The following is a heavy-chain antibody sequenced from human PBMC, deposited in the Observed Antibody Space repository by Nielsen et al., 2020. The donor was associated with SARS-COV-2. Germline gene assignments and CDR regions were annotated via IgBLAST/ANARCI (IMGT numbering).Heavy chain of an antibody. D-gene: IGHD3-22*01. CDR1: GGSISSSNW. CDR3: ARALIADAFDI. V-gene: IGHV4-4*02. J-gene: IGHJ3*02. CDR2: IYHSGST. Sequence: SETLSLTCAVSGGSISSSNWWSWVRQPPGKGLEWIGEIYHSGSTNYNPSLKSRVTISVDTSKNQFSLKLSSVTAADTALYYCARALIADAFDIWGQGTMVTVSS.